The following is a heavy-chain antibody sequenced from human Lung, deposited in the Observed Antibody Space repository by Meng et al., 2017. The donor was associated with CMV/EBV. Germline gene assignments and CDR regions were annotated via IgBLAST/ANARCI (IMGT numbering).Heavy chain of an antibody. D-gene: IGHD2-21*01. Sequence: AVSGDAFSSGDSSWSWIRQPPGKGLEWIGYIFRTGTTYYNPSLKSRVTLSVDRSNNQFYLKLTAVTAADTAIYYCARFEGPGEGVDYWGQGTLVTVSS. CDR2: IFRTGTT. CDR3: ARFEGPGEGVDY. J-gene: IGHJ4*02. CDR1: GDAFSSGDSS. V-gene: IGHV4-30-2*01.